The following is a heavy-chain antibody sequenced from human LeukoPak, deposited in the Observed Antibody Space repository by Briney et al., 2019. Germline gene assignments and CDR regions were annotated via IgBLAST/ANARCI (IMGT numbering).Heavy chain of an antibody. J-gene: IGHJ4*02. CDR2: ISGSAGST. D-gene: IGHD6-19*01. V-gene: IGHV3-23*01. CDR1: GFTFSSYT. CDR3: AKERSSSGWYAYFDY. Sequence: GGSLRLSCAASGFTFSSYTMRWLRQAPGKGLEWVTAISGSAGSTYYADSVKGLFTISRDNSKNTLYLQMNSLRAEDTAVYYCAKERSSSGWYAYFDYWGQGSLVTVSS.